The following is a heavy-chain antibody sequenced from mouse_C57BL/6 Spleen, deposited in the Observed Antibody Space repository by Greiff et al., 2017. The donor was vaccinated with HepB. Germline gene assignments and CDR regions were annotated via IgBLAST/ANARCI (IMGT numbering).Heavy chain of an antibody. CDR1: GFTFSSYA. V-gene: IGHV5-9-1*02. J-gene: IGHJ2*01. CDR2: ISSGGDYI. D-gene: IGHD1-1*01. Sequence: DVMLVESGEGLVKPGGSLKLSCAASGFTFSSYAMSWVRQTPEKRLEWVAYISSGGDYIYYADTVKGRFTISRDNARNTLYLQMSSLKSEDTAMYYCTREYYGSSYGGFDYWGQGTTLTVSS. CDR3: TREYYGSSYGGFDY.